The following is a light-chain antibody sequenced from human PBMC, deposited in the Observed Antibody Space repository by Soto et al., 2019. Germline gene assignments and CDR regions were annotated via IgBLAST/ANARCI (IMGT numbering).Light chain of an antibody. CDR2: GAS. CDR1: QSVSSSY. J-gene: IGKJ3*01. CDR3: QQYRRSPRP. V-gene: IGKV3-20*01. Sequence: EIVLTQSPGTLSLSPGERATLSCRASQSVSSSYLAWYQQKPGQAPRLLIYGASSRATGIPDRFSGSGSGTDFTLTISRLQPEDFAVYYCQQYRRSPRPFGPAPKVHIK.